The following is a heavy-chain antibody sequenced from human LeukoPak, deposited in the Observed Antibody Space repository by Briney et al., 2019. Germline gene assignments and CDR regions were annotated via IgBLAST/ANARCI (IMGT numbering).Heavy chain of an antibody. J-gene: IGHJ5*02. Sequence: SQTLSLTCTVSGGSISSGSYNWSWIRQPAGKGLEWIGRIYTSGGTNYNPSLKSRVTISVDTSKNQFSLKLSSVTAADTAVYYCARGYYDILTRQNWFDPWGQGTLVTVSS. CDR2: IYTSGGT. CDR3: ARGYYDILTRQNWFDP. D-gene: IGHD3-9*01. CDR1: GGSISSGSYN. V-gene: IGHV4-61*02.